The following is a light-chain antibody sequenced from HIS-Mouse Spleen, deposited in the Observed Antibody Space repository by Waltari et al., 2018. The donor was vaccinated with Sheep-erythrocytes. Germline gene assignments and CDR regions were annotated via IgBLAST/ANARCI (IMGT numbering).Light chain of an antibody. CDR2: DDS. J-gene: IGLJ3*02. Sequence: SYVLTQPPSVSVAPGKTARITWGGNNIGSKSARWYQQKPGQAPVLVVYDDSDRPSGIPERFSGSNSGNTATLTISGLQAEDEADYYCCSYAGSYTFWVFGGGTRLTVL. V-gene: IGLV3-21*03. CDR1: NIGSKS. CDR3: CSYAGSYTFWV.